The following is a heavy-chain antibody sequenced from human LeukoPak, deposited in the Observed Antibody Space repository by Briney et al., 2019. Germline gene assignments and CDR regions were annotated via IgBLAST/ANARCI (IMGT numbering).Heavy chain of an antibody. V-gene: IGHV3-48*03. J-gene: IGHJ4*02. CDR1: GFTFSSYE. Sequence: GGSLRLSCAASGFTFSSYEMNWVRRAPGKGLEWVSYISSSGSTIYYADSVKGRFTISRDNAKNSLYLQMNSLRAEDTAVYYCARVLRYFDWLSATLDYWGQGTLVTVSS. CDR2: ISSSGSTI. CDR3: ARVLRYFDWLSATLDY. D-gene: IGHD3-9*01.